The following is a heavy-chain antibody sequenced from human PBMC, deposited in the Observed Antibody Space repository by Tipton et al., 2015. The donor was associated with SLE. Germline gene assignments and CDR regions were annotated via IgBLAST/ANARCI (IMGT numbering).Heavy chain of an antibody. Sequence: SLRLSCAASGFAFSNYAMSWVRQAPGKGLEWVATITGTGFTTYYADSVKGRSTISRHNSKDTLFLQVSSLRAEDTAIYYCTKDESASFQHWGQGTLLIVSS. CDR2: ITGTGFTT. CDR1: GFAFSNYA. V-gene: IGHV3-23*01. J-gene: IGHJ1*01. CDR3: TKDESASFQH. D-gene: IGHD3-3*01.